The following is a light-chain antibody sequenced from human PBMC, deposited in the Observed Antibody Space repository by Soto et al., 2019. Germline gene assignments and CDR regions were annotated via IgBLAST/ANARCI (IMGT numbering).Light chain of an antibody. V-gene: IGLV2-14*03. J-gene: IGLJ3*02. CDR1: SSDVGDFNY. CDR2: DVS. CDR3: SSYTSSSTWV. Sequence: QSVLTQPASVSGSPGQSITISCTGTSSDVGDFNYVSWYQQHPGKAPKLMIYDVSNRPSGVSNHFSGSKSGNTASLTISGLQPEDEADYYCSSYTSSSTWVFGGGTKLTVL.